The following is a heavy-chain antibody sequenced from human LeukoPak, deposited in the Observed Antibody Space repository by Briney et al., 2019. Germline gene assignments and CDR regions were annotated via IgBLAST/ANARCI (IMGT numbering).Heavy chain of an antibody. Sequence: GRSLRLSCAASGFTFSNYAMHWVRQAPGKGLEWVAVISYDGDNKYYADSVKGRFTISRDNSKNTLYLQMNSLRAEDTAVYYCVKDLGSAITSALALDVWGQGTTVTVSS. CDR3: VKDLGSAITSALALDV. V-gene: IGHV3-30-3*01. CDR1: GFTFSNYA. D-gene: IGHD2-15*01. J-gene: IGHJ6*02. CDR2: ISYDGDNK.